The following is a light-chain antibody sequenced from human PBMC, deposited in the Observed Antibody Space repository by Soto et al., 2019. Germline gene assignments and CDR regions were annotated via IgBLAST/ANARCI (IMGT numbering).Light chain of an antibody. V-gene: IGKV4-1*01. CDR3: QHYYSIPWT. Sequence: DIGLTQTPDSLAVSLGERATINCKSSQSVLSSSNNRNYLAWYQQKSGQPPKLLIYWASTRESGVPDRFSGSGSETDFTLTISSLQAEDVAAYYCQHYYSIPWTFGQGTRVEIK. CDR1: QSVLSSSNNRNY. J-gene: IGKJ1*01. CDR2: WAS.